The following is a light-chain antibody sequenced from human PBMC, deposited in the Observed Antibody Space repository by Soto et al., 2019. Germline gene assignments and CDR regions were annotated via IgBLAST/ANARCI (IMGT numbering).Light chain of an antibody. V-gene: IGLV2-14*01. CDR2: EVT. CDR3: GSYATTTPFV. Sequence: QSALTQPASVSGSPGQSITIFCTGTTNDVGAYNYVSWYQRHPGKAPKVIIYEVTNRPSGVSNRFSGSKSGNTASLTISGLQAEDEADYFCGSYATTTPFVVGTGTQLTVL. J-gene: IGLJ1*01. CDR1: TNDVGAYNY.